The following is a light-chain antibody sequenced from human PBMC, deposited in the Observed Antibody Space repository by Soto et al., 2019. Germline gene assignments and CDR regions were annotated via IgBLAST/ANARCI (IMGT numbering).Light chain of an antibody. CDR2: EVS. CDR1: SSDIGDYDL. CDR3: CSYAGSGTLI. V-gene: IGLV2-23*02. Sequence: QSALTQPASVSGSPGQSITISCSGSSSDIGDYDLVSWYQQYPGKAPQLLIFEVSDRPSGVYTRFYGSKSGNTASLTISGLQAEDESHYFCCSYAGSGTLIFGGGTKLTVL. J-gene: IGLJ2*01.